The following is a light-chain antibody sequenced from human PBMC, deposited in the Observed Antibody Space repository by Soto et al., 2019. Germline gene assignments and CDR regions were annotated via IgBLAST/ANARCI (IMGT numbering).Light chain of an antibody. V-gene: IGLV2-23*01. J-gene: IGLJ1*01. CDR3: YSSACENLYG. CDR1: SSAVGSYNL. CDR2: EGT. Sequence: QSARTQPASVSVSAAESTTIPCTGTSSAVGSYNLVSWFQQHPGKVPKLLIYEGTKRPSGLSDRFSGSKSGTTASLTISGLQAEDEAHYYCYSSACENLYGFGTGPKITV.